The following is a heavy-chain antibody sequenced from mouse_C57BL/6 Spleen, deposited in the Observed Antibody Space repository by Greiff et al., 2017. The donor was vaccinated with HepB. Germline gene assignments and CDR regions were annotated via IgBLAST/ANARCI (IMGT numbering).Heavy chain of an antibody. Sequence: VQLQQSGAELVKPGASVKLSCTASGFNIKDYYMHWVKQRTEQGLEWIGRIDPEDGETKYAPKFKGKATITADTSSNTAYLQLSSLTSEDTAVYYCARGILVRSYYFDYWGQGTTLTVSS. D-gene: IGHD1-1*01. J-gene: IGHJ2*01. CDR2: IDPEDGET. V-gene: IGHV14-2*01. CDR1: GFNIKDYY. CDR3: ARGILVRSYYFDY.